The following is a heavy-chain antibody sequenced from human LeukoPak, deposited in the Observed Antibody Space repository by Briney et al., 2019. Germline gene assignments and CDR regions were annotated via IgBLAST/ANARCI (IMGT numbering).Heavy chain of an antibody. CDR2: IYHSGST. CDR3: ARGHTVNYYDFWSGTLRFDY. J-gene: IGHJ4*02. V-gene: IGHV4-38-2*02. D-gene: IGHD3-3*01. Sequence: PSETLSLTCTVSGYSISSGYYWGWIRQPPGKGLEWIGSIYHSGSTYYNPSLKSRVTISVDTSKNQFSLKLSSVTAADTAVYYCARGHTVNYYDFWSGTLRFDYWGQGTLVTVSS. CDR1: GYSISSGYY.